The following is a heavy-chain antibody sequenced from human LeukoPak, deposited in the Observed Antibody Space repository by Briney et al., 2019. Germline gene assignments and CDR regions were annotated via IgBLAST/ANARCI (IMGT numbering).Heavy chain of an antibody. Sequence: GGSLRLSCAASGFTVSSNYMSWVRQAPGGGLEWVSVIYSGGSTHYADSVKGRFTISRDNSKNTLYLQMNSLRAEDTAVYYCARRYYDSSGYYRNDIWGQGTMVTVSS. CDR3: ARRYYDSSGYYRNDI. V-gene: IGHV3-53*01. D-gene: IGHD3-22*01. CDR1: GFTVSSNY. CDR2: IYSGGST. J-gene: IGHJ3*02.